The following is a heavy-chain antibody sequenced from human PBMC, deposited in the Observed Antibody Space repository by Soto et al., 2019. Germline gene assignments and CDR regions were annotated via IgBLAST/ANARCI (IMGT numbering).Heavy chain of an antibody. CDR1: GGSISSGGYS. D-gene: IGHD3-22*01. V-gene: IGHV4-30-2*01. CDR3: ARERGYYDSSGYYSDAFDI. Sequence: QLQLQESGSGLVKPSQTLSLTCAVSGGSISSGGYSWSWIRQPPGKGLEWIGYIYHSGSTYYNPSLKSRVTISVDRSKNQFSLKLSSVTAAGTAVYYCARERGYYDSSGYYSDAFDIWGQGTMVTVSS. J-gene: IGHJ3*02. CDR2: IYHSGST.